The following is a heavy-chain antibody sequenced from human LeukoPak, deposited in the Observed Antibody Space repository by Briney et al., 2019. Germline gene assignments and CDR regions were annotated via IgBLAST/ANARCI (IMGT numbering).Heavy chain of an antibody. CDR1: GYTFTSHW. J-gene: IGHJ6*02. CDR2: IYPGDSDT. CDR3: ARLGYCSGASCYYGMDV. V-gene: IGHV5-51*01. D-gene: IGHD2-15*01. Sequence: PGESLKISCKGSGYTFTSHWIGWVRQMPGKGLEWMGIIYPGDSDTRYSPSFQGQVTISADKSISTAYLQWGSLKASDTAIYYCARLGYCSGASCYYGMDVWGQGTTVTVSS.